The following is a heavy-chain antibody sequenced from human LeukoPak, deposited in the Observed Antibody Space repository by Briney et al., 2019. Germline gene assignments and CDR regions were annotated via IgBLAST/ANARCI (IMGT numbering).Heavy chain of an antibody. V-gene: IGHV4-39*02. J-gene: IGHJ6*02. D-gene: IGHD1-26*01. CDR1: GGSIRTDGSY. CDR3: ARLFTRAWEYRYGMDV. Sequence: NPSETLSLTCTVSGGSIRTDGSYWAWIRQPPGKGLEWIGSIYIDGITHYNSSLQSRVTLSIDTSKNHFSLRLTSVTAADTAVFYCARLFTRAWEYRYGMDVWGQGTAVTVSS. CDR2: IYIDGIT.